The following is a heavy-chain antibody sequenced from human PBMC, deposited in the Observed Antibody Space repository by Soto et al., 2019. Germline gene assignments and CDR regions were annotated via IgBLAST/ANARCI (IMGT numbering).Heavy chain of an antibody. Sequence: LRLSCAASGFTFSSYGMHWVRQAPGKGLEWVAVIWYDGSNKYYADSVKGRFTISRDNSKNTLYLQMNSLRAEDTAVYYCARDEYGSGSYYEPYGMDVWGQGTTVTVSS. V-gene: IGHV3-33*01. CDR3: ARDEYGSGSYYEPYGMDV. CDR2: IWYDGSNK. J-gene: IGHJ6*02. D-gene: IGHD3-10*01. CDR1: GFTFSSYG.